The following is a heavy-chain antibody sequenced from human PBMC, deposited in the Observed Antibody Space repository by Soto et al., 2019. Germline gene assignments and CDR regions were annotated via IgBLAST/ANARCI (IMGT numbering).Heavy chain of an antibody. J-gene: IGHJ6*02. CDR1: GFTFSTYA. Sequence: QVQLVESGGGVVQPGRSLRLSCAASGFTFSTYAMHWVRQAPGKGLEWVAVISYDGSNKYYADSVKGRFTISRDNSKNTLYRQMNSLRAEDTAVYYCAQESDYVWGTWGQGTTVTVSS. V-gene: IGHV3-30*18. CDR2: ISYDGSNK. CDR3: AQESDYVWGT. D-gene: IGHD3-16*01.